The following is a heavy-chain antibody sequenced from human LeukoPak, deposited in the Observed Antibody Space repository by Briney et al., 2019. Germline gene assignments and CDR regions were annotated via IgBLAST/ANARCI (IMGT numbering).Heavy chain of an antibody. J-gene: IGHJ4*02. D-gene: IGHD3-22*01. CDR1: GFTFRSYA. CDR3: VGNYYDSSGLDY. Sequence: PGGSLRLSCAASGFTFRSYAMSWVRQAPGKGLEWVSVISDSGGDTYYGDSVKGRFTISRDNSKNTLYLQMNSLRAEDTAIYYCVGNYYDSSGLDYWGQGTLVTVSS. V-gene: IGHV3-23*01. CDR2: ISDSGGDT.